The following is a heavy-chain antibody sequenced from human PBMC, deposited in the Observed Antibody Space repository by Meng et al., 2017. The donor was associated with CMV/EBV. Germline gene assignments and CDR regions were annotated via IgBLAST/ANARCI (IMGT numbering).Heavy chain of an antibody. D-gene: IGHD1-26*01. CDR1: GYTFTGNF. CDR3: ARTPSYSGSQRPFDY. J-gene: IGHJ4*02. Sequence: HLVQSGAGVMKPGASVNVSFKASGYTFTGNFMHWVRQAPGQGLEWMGWINPNSGGTNYAQKFQGRVTMTRDTSISTAYMELSRLRSDDTAVYYCARTPSYSGSQRPFDYWGQGTLVTVSS. CDR2: INPNSGGT. V-gene: IGHV1-2*02.